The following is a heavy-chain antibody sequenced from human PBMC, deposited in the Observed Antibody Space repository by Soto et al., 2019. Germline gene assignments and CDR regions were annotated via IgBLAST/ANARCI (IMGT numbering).Heavy chain of an antibody. D-gene: IGHD7-27*01. Sequence: QVQLVQSGAEVKKPGSSVKVSCKASGGTFNSYAISWVRQAPGQGLEWMGGIIPIFGTANYAQNFQGRVAITADESTSAAYMELRSLRSENTAVYYCALWGSRDGNKSKNNYDIDVWGQGTKVTVSS. CDR2: IIPIFGTA. CDR3: ALWGSRDGNKSKNNYDIDV. V-gene: IGHV1-69*01. CDR1: GGTFNSYA. J-gene: IGHJ6*02.